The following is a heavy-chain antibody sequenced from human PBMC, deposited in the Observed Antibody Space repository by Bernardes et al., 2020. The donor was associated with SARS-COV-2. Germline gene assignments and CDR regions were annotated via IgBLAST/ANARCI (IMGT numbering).Heavy chain of an antibody. Sequence: ASVKVSCKASGYTFTSYDINWVRQATGQGLEWMGWMNPNSGNTGYAQKFQGRVTMTRNTSISTAYMELSSLRSEDTAVYYCARGTGILLRVYAPYSLDVWGQGTTVTVSS. CDR3: ARGTGILLRVYAPYSLDV. D-gene: IGHD2-8*01. V-gene: IGHV1-8*01. CDR2: MNPNSGNT. CDR1: GYTFTSYD. J-gene: IGHJ6*02.